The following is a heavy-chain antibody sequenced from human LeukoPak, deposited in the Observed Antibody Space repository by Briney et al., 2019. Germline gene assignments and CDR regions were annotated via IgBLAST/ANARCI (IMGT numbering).Heavy chain of an antibody. CDR1: GFTFSSYS. V-gene: IGHV3-48*02. D-gene: IGHD1-26*01. Sequence: PGGALRLSCAASGFTFSSYSMNWVRQAPGEGLEWVSHITASGTAMFYAYSVKGRFTISKDNAKNSLYLQKNRLRDEDTAVYYISSGRSYYFDYWGQGTLVTVSS. CDR3: SSGRSYYFDY. CDR2: ITASGTAM. J-gene: IGHJ4*02.